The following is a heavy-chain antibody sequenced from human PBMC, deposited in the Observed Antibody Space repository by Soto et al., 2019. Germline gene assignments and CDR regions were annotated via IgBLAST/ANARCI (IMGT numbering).Heavy chain of an antibody. CDR2: ISSSSSYI. CDR3: ARAPGYCSSTSCYGFDY. J-gene: IGHJ4*02. V-gene: IGHV3-21*01. Sequence: GGSLRLSCAASGFTFSSYSMNWVRQAPGKGLEWVSSISSSSSYIYYADSVKGRFTISRDNAKNSLYLQMNSLRAEDTAVYYCARAPGYCSSTSCYGFDYWGQGTLVTVSS. D-gene: IGHD2-2*01. CDR1: GFTFSSYS.